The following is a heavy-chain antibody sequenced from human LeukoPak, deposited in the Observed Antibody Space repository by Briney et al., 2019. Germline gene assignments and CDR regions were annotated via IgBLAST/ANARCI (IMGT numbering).Heavy chain of an antibody. D-gene: IGHD6-19*01. CDR3: ARGSVAGTFDY. J-gene: IGHJ4*02. CDR1: GFTFDDYG. Sequence: GGSLRLSCAASGFTFDDYGMSWVRQGPGKGLEWVSGINWNGGSTGYADSVKGRFTISRDNAKNSLYLQMNSLRAEDTALYYCARGSVAGTFDYWGQGTLVTVSS. CDR2: INWNGGST. V-gene: IGHV3-20*04.